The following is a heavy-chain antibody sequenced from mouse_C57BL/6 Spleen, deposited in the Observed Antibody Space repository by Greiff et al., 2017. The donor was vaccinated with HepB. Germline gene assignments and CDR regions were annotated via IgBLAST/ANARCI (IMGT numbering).Heavy chain of an antibody. CDR3: ARSGDYGSYYAMDY. D-gene: IGHD2-4*01. V-gene: IGHV1-59*01. Sequence: QVQLQQPGAELVRPGTSVKLSCKASGYTFTSYWMHWVKQRPGQGLEWIGVIDPSDSYTNYNQKFKGKATLTVDTSSITASMQLSSLTSEDSAVFYGARSGDYGSYYAMDYWGQGTSVTVSS. J-gene: IGHJ4*01. CDR1: GYTFTSYW. CDR2: IDPSDSYT.